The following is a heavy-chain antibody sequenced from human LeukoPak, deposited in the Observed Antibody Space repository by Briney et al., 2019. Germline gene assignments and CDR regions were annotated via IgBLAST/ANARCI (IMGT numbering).Heavy chain of an antibody. CDR3: AREEYDYALGAFDY. Sequence: GGSLRLSCAASGFTFSSYAMHWVRQAPGKGLEWVAVMSFDGSQIYYADFVKGRFTISRDNSKSTLYLQMNSLRTEDTAVYYCAREEYDYALGAFDYWGQGTLATVSS. V-gene: IGHV3-30*04. J-gene: IGHJ4*02. CDR1: GFTFSSYA. D-gene: IGHD4/OR15-4a*01. CDR2: MSFDGSQI.